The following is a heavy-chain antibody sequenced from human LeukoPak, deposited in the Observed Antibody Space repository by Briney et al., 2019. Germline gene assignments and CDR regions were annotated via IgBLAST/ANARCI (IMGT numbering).Heavy chain of an antibody. D-gene: IGHD3-10*01. Sequence: GGSLRLSCAASGFTFSNYYMSWVRQAPGKGLEWVAGINLDGSEESYVDSVKGRFTISRDSAKNSLFLQMTSLRAEDTAVYYCATYVPTPRRGLDYWGQGTLVAVSS. CDR2: INLDGSEE. J-gene: IGHJ4*02. CDR1: GFTFSNYY. CDR3: ATYVPTPRRGLDY. V-gene: IGHV3-7*01.